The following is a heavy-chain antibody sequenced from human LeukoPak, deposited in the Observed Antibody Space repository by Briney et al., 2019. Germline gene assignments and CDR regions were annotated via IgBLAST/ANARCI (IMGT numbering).Heavy chain of an antibody. CDR1: GYTFTSYG. CDR2: ISAYNGNT. V-gene: IGHV1-18*01. J-gene: IGHJ4*02. D-gene: IGHD3-3*01. Sequence: GASVKVSCKASGYTFTSYGISWVRQAPGQGLEWMGWISAYNGNTNYAQKLQGRVTMTTDTSTSTAYMELRSLRSDDTAVYYCARPGGSPYYDFWSGYKYYFDYWGQGTLVTVSS. CDR3: ARPGGSPYYDFWSGYKYYFDY.